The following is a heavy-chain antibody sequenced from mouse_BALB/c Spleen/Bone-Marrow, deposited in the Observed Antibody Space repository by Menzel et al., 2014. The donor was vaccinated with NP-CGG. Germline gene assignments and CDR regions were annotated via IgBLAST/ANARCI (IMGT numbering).Heavy chain of an antibody. D-gene: IGHD1-2*01. J-gene: IGHJ4*01. CDR3: ARGGITTATYYYAMDY. CDR1: GYSFTSYW. Sequence: QVQLKQSGPQLVRPGASVKISCKASGYSFTSYWMHWVKQRPRQGLEWIGMIDPSDSETRLNQKFKDKATLTVDKSSSTAYMQLSSPTSEDSAVYYCARGGITTATYYYAMDYWGQGTSVTVAS. V-gene: IGHV1S126*01. CDR2: IDPSDSET.